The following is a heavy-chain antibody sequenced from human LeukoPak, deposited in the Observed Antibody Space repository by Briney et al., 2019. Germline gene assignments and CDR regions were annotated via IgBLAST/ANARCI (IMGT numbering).Heavy chain of an antibody. CDR2: INPSGDST. Sequence: ASVKVSCKASGYTFTSYYMHWVRQAPGQGLEWTGIINPSGDSTTYAQNFQGRVTMTRDTSTSTVYMELSSLRSEDTAVYYCARGGITMVRGVISWFDPWGQGTLVTVSS. CDR3: ARGGITMVRGVISWFDP. J-gene: IGHJ5*02. D-gene: IGHD3-10*01. CDR1: GYTFTSYY. V-gene: IGHV1-46*01.